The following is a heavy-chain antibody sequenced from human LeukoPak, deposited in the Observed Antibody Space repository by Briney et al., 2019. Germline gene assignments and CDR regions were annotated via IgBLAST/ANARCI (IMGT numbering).Heavy chain of an antibody. V-gene: IGHV1-69*13. CDR1: GGTFSSYA. J-gene: IGHJ6*02. Sequence: SVKVSCKASGGTFSSYAISWVRQAPGQGLEGMGGIIPIFGTANYAQKFQGRVTITADESTSTAYMELSSLRSEDTAVYYCAREDCSSTSCYTWHYYYGMDVWGQGTTVTVSS. D-gene: IGHD2-2*02. CDR2: IIPIFGTA. CDR3: AREDCSSTSCYTWHYYYGMDV.